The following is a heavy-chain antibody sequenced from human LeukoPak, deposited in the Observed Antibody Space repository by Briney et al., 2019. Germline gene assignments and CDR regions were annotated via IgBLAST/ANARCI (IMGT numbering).Heavy chain of an antibody. D-gene: IGHD5-24*01. CDR3: ASVRDGYNYFDY. J-gene: IGHJ4*02. V-gene: IGHV1-69*13. CDR2: IIPIFGTA. Sequence: SVKVSCKASGNSFATYAISWVRQAPGQGLEWMGGIIPIFGTANYAQKFQGRVTITADESTSTAYMELSSLRSEDTAVYYCASVRDGYNYFDYWGQGTLVTVSS. CDR1: GNSFATYA.